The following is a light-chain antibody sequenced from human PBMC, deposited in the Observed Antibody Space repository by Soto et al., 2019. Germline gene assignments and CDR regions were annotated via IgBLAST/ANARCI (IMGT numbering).Light chain of an antibody. V-gene: IGLV3-1*01. CDR1: KLGDKY. J-gene: IGLJ2*01. CDR2: QNS. Sequence: YALTQPPSVSVSPGQTASITCSGDKLGDKYACWYQQKPGQSPVLVIYQNSKRPSGIPERFSGSNSGNTATLTISGTQAMDEADYYCQAWDSGTDVVFGGGTQLTVL. CDR3: QAWDSGTDVV.